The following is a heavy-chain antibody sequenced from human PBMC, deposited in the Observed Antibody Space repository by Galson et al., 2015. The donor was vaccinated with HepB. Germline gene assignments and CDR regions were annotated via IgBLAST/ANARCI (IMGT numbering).Heavy chain of an antibody. V-gene: IGHV3-11*06. CDR2: LNSGNRST. Sequence: SLRLSCAASGFSVSDSYMTWIRQAPGKGLEWVSSLNSGNRSTNYADSVKGRFIISRDNAKNSLYLQMTSLRAEETAVYYCARASWGLNDYSNGGPTDYWGQGTLVTVCS. CDR3: ARASWGLNDYSNGGPTDY. CDR1: GFSVSDSY. D-gene: IGHD7-27*01. J-gene: IGHJ4*02.